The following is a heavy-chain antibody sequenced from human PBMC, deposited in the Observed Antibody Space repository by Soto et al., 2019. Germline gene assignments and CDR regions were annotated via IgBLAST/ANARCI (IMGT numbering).Heavy chain of an antibody. Sequence: SETLSLTCTVSGGSISSYYWIWIRQPPGKGLEWIGYIYYSGSTNYNPSLKSRVTISVDTSKNQFSLKLSSVTAADTAVYYCARHWAGKYYDFWSGSDAVFYYYYMDVWGKGTTVTVSS. CDR3: ARHWAGKYYDFWSGSDAVFYYYYMDV. D-gene: IGHD3-3*01. CDR1: GGSISSYY. J-gene: IGHJ6*03. V-gene: IGHV4-59*08. CDR2: IYYSGST.